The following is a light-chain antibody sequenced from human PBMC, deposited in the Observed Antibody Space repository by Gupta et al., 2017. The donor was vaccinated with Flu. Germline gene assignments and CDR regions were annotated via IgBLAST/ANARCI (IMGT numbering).Light chain of an antibody. J-gene: IGLJ3*02. CDR2: EVS. CDR1: TSDVGGYNY. V-gene: IGLV2-14*01. Sequence: QSALTQPATEAGSPGPPITISCPGSTSDVGGYNYVSWYQQHPGKAPKLLIYEVSYRPSGVSNRFSGSKSGNTASLTISGLQPEDEADYYCSSSTGTSTVVFGGGTKMTVL. CDR3: SSSTGTSTVV.